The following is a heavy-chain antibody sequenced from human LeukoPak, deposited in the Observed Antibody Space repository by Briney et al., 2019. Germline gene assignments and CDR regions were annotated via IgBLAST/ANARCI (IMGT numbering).Heavy chain of an antibody. V-gene: IGHV3-30*03. CDR2: ISYDGSNK. J-gene: IGHJ4*02. D-gene: IGHD4-17*01. CDR1: GFTFSSYG. Sequence: PGGSLRPSCAASGFTFSSYGMHWVRQAPGKGLEWVALISYDGSNKYYGDSVKGRFTISRDNSKNTLYLQMNSLRTEDTAVFYCARDEDYGGSGLFDYWGQGTQVTVSS. CDR3: ARDEDYGGSGLFDY.